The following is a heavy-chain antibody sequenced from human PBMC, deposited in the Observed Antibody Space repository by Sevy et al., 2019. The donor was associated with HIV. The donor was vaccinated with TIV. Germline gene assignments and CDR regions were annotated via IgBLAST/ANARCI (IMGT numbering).Heavy chain of an antibody. CDR3: ARGPSIFGDVDGLNI. CDR2: ISSGSSSI. V-gene: IGHV3-48*01. CDR1: GFRFDRYS. Sequence: GGSLRLSCAASGFRFDRYSMNWVRQAPGKGLEWVSYISSGSSSINYADSVKDRFTISRDNAKKSLFLQMNSLRAEDTAVYYRARGPSIFGDVDGLNIWGQGTMVTVSS. J-gene: IGHJ3*02. D-gene: IGHD3-3*01.